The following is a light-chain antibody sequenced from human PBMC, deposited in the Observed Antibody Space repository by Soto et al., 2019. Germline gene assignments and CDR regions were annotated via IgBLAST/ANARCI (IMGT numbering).Light chain of an antibody. V-gene: IGKV3-15*01. Sequence: EIVMTQSPATLSVSPGERAALSCWASQSVCTNLAWFQQKPGQAPRLLIHGASTRATGVPARFSGSGSGPQFTLTISSLQSEDSAVYYCQQYYKWPPQTFGQGTKVEIK. CDR1: QSVCTN. J-gene: IGKJ1*01. CDR2: GAS. CDR3: QQYYKWPPQT.